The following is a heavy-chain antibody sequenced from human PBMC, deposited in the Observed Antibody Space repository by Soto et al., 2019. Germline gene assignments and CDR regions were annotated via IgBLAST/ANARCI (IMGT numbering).Heavy chain of an antibody. V-gene: IGHV1-18*01. Sequence: VSVKVSCKASGGTFSSYAISWVRQAPGQGLEWMGWISAYNGNTNYAQKLQGRVTMTTDTSTSTAYMELRSLRSDDTAVYYCARDGYSTNFAYWGQGTLVTVSS. CDR3: ARDGYSTNFAY. CDR1: GGTFSSYA. J-gene: IGHJ4*02. D-gene: IGHD6-13*01. CDR2: ISAYNGNT.